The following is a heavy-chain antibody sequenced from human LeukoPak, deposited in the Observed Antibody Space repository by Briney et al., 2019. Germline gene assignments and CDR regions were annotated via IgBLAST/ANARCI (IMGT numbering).Heavy chain of an antibody. Sequence: PGGSLRLSCAASGFTFRSYSMNWVRQAPGKGLEWVSYISSSSSTIYYADSVKGRFTISRDNAKNSLYLQMNSLRAEDTAVYYRAREGIAAAGPYYYYYMDVWGKGTTVTVSS. V-gene: IGHV3-48*01. J-gene: IGHJ6*03. D-gene: IGHD6-13*01. CDR1: GFTFRSYS. CDR3: AREGIAAAGPYYYYYMDV. CDR2: ISSSSSTI.